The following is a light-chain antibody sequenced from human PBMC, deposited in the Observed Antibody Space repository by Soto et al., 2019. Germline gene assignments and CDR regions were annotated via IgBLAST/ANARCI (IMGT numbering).Light chain of an antibody. V-gene: IGKV3-20*01. Sequence: EIVLTQSPGTLSLSPGERATLSCRASQNVRSNFIAWYKQKPGQAPRLFIYGASSRVTGIPDRFSGSGSGTDFTLTISRLEPDDFAVYYCHQYGSSPLTFGGGTKVEIK. CDR2: GAS. CDR1: QNVRSNF. J-gene: IGKJ4*01. CDR3: HQYGSSPLT.